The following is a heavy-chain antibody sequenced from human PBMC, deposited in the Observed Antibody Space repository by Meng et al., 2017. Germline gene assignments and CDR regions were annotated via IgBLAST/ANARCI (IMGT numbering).Heavy chain of an antibody. CDR2: ISDDGSNK. J-gene: IGHJ4*02. Sequence: VRLVESGGGVVQPGRSLRLSCAAAGLTFSIFVMHWVRQAQGKGLGWVAVISDDGSNKYYAEYVKGRFTISRDNSKNTLYLQMNSLRAEDTAVYYCARVAGARALYYFDYWGQGTLVTVSS. D-gene: IGHD3-10*01. V-gene: IGHV3-30*01. CDR1: GLTFSIFV. CDR3: ARVAGARALYYFDY.